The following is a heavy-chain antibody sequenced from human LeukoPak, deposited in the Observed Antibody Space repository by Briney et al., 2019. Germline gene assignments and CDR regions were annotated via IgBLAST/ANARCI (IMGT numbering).Heavy chain of an antibody. V-gene: IGHV4-30-2*01. D-gene: IGHD1-14*01. Sequence: PSETLSLTCAVSGGSISSGGYSWRWIRQPPGKGLEWIGYIYHSGSTYYNPSLKSRVTISVDRSKNQFSLKLSSVTAADTAVYYCARQIYTGGYFDYWGQGTLVIVFS. CDR1: GGSISSGGYS. CDR2: IYHSGST. J-gene: IGHJ4*02. CDR3: ARQIYTGGYFDY.